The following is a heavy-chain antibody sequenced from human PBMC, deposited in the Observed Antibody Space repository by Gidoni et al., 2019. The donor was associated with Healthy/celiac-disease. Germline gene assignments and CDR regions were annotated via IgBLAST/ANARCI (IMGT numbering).Heavy chain of an antibody. Sequence: EVQLLESGGGLVQPGGSLRLSCAASGFTFSSYAMSWVRQAPGKGLEWVSAISGSGGSTYYADSVKGRFTISRDNSKNTLYLQMNSLRAEDTAVYYCAKDRLEGGYGDLPPDYWGQGTLVTVSS. V-gene: IGHV3-23*01. CDR1: GFTFSSYA. CDR3: AKDRLEGGYGDLPPDY. D-gene: IGHD4-17*01. CDR2: ISGSGGST. J-gene: IGHJ4*02.